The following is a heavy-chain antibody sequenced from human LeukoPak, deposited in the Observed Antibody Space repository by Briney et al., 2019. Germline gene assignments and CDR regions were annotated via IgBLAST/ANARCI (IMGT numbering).Heavy chain of an antibody. J-gene: IGHJ4*02. CDR2: IRQDGSEN. D-gene: IGHD2-15*01. CDR1: GFTFSSYW. Sequence: GGSLRLSCAASGFTFSSYWMTWVRQAPGKGLEWVANIRQDGSENYYVDSVKGRLTISRDNAKNSLYLQMNSLRAEDTAVYYCARDSYCNGGNCNFGGGGSDYWGQGTLVTVSS. V-gene: IGHV3-7*01. CDR3: ARDSYCNGGNCNFGGGGSDY.